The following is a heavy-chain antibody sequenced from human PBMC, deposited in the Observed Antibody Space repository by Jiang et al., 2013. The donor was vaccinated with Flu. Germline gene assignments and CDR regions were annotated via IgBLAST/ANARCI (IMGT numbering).Heavy chain of an antibody. CDR2: INAASGNT. CDR1: GYTFTSYG. CDR3: ARDFLGYCAGGTCSFSYFDY. Sequence: SGAEVKKPGASVKVSCEASGYTFTSYGLHWVRQAPGQRLEWMGWINAASGNTKYSQNFQGRLTITRDTSARTAYMEVSGLRAEDTAVYYCARDFLGYCAGGTCSFSYFDYWGQGTLVTVSA. J-gene: IGHJ4*02. D-gene: IGHD2-8*02. V-gene: IGHV1-3*01.